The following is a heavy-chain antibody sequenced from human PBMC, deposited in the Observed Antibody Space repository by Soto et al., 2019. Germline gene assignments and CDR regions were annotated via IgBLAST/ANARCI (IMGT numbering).Heavy chain of an antibody. V-gene: IGHV3-11*01. D-gene: IGHD2-2*01. Sequence: KGLEWVSTVSGSGDNTYHADSVQGRFTISRDNAKNSLYLQMNSLRAEDTAVYYCARAGYQLPKSYYYFSVDVWGKGTTVT. CDR2: VSGSGDNT. CDR3: ARAGYQLPKSYYYFSVDV. J-gene: IGHJ6*03.